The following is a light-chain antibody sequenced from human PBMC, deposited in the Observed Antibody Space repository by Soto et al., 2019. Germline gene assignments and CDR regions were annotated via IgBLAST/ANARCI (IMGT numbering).Light chain of an antibody. CDR2: MTS. V-gene: IGKV2-28*01. J-gene: IGKJ5*01. Sequence: DIVMTQSPVSLPVTPGEPASISCRSRQSLLHKNGNSYSDWFLQKPGQSPQLLIYMTSKRAPGVPDRFSGSGSGTDFTLKISRLEAEDAGVYYCMQALQPPQFGQGTRLEIK. CDR1: QSLLHKNGNSY. CDR3: MQALQPPQ.